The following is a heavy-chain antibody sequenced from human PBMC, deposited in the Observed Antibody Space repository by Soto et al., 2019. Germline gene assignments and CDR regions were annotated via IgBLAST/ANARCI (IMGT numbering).Heavy chain of an antibody. CDR2: IYYTGST. Sequence: QVQLQESGPGLVKPSQTLSLTCNVSGGYIGSGGYYWSWIRQHPGKDLEWIGYIYYTGSTYYKRSLRSRVSMSVDTSKNQFSLKLTSVTAADTAVYYCARDRRSAHGTRGSIDPWGQGTMVTVSA. J-gene: IGHJ5*02. V-gene: IGHV4-31*03. D-gene: IGHD6-13*01. CDR3: ARDRRSAHGTRGSIDP. CDR1: GGYIGSGGYY.